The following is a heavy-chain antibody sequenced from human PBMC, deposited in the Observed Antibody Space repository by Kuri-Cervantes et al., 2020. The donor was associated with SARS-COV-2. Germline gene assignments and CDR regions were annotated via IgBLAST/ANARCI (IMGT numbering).Heavy chain of an antibody. CDR1: GFTFSSYA. J-gene: IGHJ4*02. Sequence: ESLKISCAASGFTFSSYAMSGVRQAPGTGLEWVSAISGSSIYIYYADSVNGRFTISRDNAKNSLYLHMNSLRAEDTAVYYCAREQQLVPLDYWGRGTLVTVSS. V-gene: IGHV3-21*01. D-gene: IGHD6-13*01. CDR2: ISGSSIYI. CDR3: AREQQLVPLDY.